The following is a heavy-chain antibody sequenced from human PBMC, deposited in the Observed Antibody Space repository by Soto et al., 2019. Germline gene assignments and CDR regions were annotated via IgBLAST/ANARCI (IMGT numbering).Heavy chain of an antibody. CDR3: ARGPIAARRNWFDP. D-gene: IGHD6-6*01. Sequence: SETLSLTCAVSGGSISSGGYSWSRIRQPPGKGLEWIGYIYHSGSTYYNPSLKSRVTISVDRSKNQFSLKLSSVTAADTAVYYCARGPIAARRNWFDPWGQGTLVTVSS. J-gene: IGHJ5*02. CDR2: IYHSGST. CDR1: GGSISSGGYS. V-gene: IGHV4-30-2*01.